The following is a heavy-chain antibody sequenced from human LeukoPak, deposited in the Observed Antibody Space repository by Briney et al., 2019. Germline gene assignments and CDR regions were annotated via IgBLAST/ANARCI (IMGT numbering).Heavy chain of an antibody. CDR1: GFTFSSYS. J-gene: IGHJ6*02. CDR2: ISSSSSYI. Sequence: PGGSLRLSCAASGFTFSSYSMNWVRQAPGKGLEWVSSISSSSSYIYYADSVKGRFTISRDNAKNSLYLQMNSLRAEDTAVYYCARDHYCSSTSCNMDVWGQGTTVTVSS. CDR3: ARDHYCSSTSCNMDV. D-gene: IGHD2-2*01. V-gene: IGHV3-21*01.